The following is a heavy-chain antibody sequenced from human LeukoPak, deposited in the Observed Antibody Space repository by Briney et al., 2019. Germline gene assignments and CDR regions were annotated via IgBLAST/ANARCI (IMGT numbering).Heavy chain of an antibody. J-gene: IGHJ4*02. CDR1: GVSVIRHY. CDR3: ARDGEGDEGWDY. CDR2: ISYSGST. Sequence: PSQTLSPTCSVSGVSVIRHYWGWIRQPPGKGLEWLGHISYSGSTNYNPSLKSRVTMSLDTSKNQFSLNLNSVTTADTAVYFCARDGEGDEGWDYWGQGTLVTVSS. D-gene: IGHD2-15*01. V-gene: IGHV4-59*02.